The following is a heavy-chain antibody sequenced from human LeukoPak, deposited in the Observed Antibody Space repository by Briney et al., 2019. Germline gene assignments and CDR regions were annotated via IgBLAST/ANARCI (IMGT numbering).Heavy chain of an antibody. Sequence: GGSLRLSCAASGFTFSSYGMHWVRQAPDKGLEWVAVIWYDGSNKYYADSVKGRFTISRDNSKNTLYLQMNSLRAEDTAVYYCARDRGDGYNYGPLDYWGQGTLVTVSS. CDR2: IWYDGSNK. J-gene: IGHJ4*02. CDR3: ARDRGDGYNYGPLDY. CDR1: GFTFSSYG. V-gene: IGHV3-33*01. D-gene: IGHD5-24*01.